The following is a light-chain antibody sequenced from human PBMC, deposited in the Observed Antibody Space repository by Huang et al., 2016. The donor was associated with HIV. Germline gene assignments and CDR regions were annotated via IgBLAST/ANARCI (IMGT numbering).Light chain of an antibody. CDR2: GAS. J-gene: IGKJ3*01. CDR1: QRVSTN. V-gene: IGKV3-15*01. CDR3: QQYNSWPPVFT. Sequence: EVLLTQSPATLSVAPGERATLSCRASQRVSTNLDWYQQKPGQAPRLLIYGASTRATGGPARFSGSGSGTEFTLTISSLQSEDSAVYYCQQYNSWPPVFTFGPGTKVDIK.